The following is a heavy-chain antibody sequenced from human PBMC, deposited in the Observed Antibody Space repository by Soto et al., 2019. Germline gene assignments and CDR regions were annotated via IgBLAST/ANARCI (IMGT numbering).Heavy chain of an antibody. V-gene: IGHV1-46*01. J-gene: IGHJ6*02. CDR1: RYTLTSYY. Sequence: QVQLVQSAAGVKKPVASVEVSCKASRYTLTSYYMHWVPQALGQGLDWMAIINPTGGSAGYAQKFQGTATMTTDTSTSTGCRELSSLISDDTAVHYCAKDQKFEDNWNDVHASAVWGQGTTVTVSS. CDR3: AKDQKFEDNWNDVHASAV. D-gene: IGHD1-1*01. CDR2: INPTGGSA.